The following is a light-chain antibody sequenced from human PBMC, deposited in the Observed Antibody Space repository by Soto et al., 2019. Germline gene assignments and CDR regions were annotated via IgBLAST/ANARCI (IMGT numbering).Light chain of an antibody. J-gene: IGKJ5*01. V-gene: IGKV3D-20*01. CDR1: QSVSSSY. CDR2: DES. CDR3: PQYGSPIP. Sequence: IVSTQSSGTLSSAPRQRPTLSCRAIQSVSSSYLAWYQQKPGLAPSILIYDESSRATGIQDRFSGSGSGTDFTLTISRLEPEDFAVYYCPQYGSPIPLGKWTRLEIK.